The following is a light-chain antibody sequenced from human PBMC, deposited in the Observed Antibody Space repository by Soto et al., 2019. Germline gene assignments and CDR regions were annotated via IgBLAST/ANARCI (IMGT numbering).Light chain of an antibody. Sequence: IQMTQSASSLSASVGYRVTIACRASQSISTWLAWFQQKPWKAPKLLIYAASTLQSGVPSRFSGSGSGTEFTLTISSLQPEDFATYYCQQLNSYPRLTFGGGTKVDIK. CDR2: AAS. CDR3: QQLNSYPRLT. J-gene: IGKJ4*01. CDR1: QSISTW. V-gene: IGKV1-9*01.